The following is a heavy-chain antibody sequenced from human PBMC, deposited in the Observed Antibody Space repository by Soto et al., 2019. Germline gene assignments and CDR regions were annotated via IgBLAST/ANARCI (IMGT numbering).Heavy chain of an antibody. V-gene: IGHV3-74*01. CDR1: GFTFSSYW. Sequence: GGSLRLSCAASGFTFSSYWMHWVRQAPGKGLVWVSRINSDGSSTSYADSVKGRFTISRDNAKNTLYLQMNSLRAEDTAVYYCARVVSYRDSSGYLMDYFDYWGQGTLVTVSS. D-gene: IGHD3-22*01. J-gene: IGHJ4*02. CDR2: INSDGSST. CDR3: ARVVSYRDSSGYLMDYFDY.